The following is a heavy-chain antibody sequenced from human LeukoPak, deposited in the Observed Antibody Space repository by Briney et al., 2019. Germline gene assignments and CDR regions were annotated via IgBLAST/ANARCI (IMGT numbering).Heavy chain of an antibody. CDR1: GYTFTGYY. CDR3: ARDLSYYGSGSYYFDY. D-gene: IGHD3-10*01. Sequence: ASVKVSCKASGYTFTGYYMHWVRQAPGQGLEWMGWINPNSGGTNYAQKFQGRVTMTRDTSISTAYMELSRLRSDDTAVYYCARDLSYYGSGSYYFDYLGQGTLITVSS. V-gene: IGHV1-2*02. J-gene: IGHJ4*02. CDR2: INPNSGGT.